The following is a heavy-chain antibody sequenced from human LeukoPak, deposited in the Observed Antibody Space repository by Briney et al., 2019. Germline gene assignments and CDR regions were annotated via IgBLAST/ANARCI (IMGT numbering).Heavy chain of an antibody. CDR2: ISGSGGST. J-gene: IGHJ4*02. V-gene: IGHV3-23*01. CDR1: GFTFSSYA. D-gene: IGHD3/OR15-3a*01. Sequence: GGSLRLSCAASGFTFSSYAMSWVRQAPGKGLEWVSAISGSGGSTYYADSVKGRFTISRDNAKNSLYLQMNSLRAEDTAVYYCARDNAWTRDYWGQGTLVTVSS. CDR3: ARDNAWTRDY.